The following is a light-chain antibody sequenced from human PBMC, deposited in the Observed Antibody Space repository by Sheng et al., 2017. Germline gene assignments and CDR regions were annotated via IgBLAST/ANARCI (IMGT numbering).Light chain of an antibody. CDR3: QQYGNSPPRIT. CDR1: QSVSSSY. CDR2: GAS. J-gene: IGKJ5*01. Sequence: EIVLTQSPGTLSLSPGERVTLSCRASQSVSSSYLAWYQQKPGQAPRLLIYGASSRATGIPDRFSGSGSGTDFTLSISRLEPEDFAMYYCQQYGNSPPRITFGQGTRLEIK. V-gene: IGKV3-20*01.